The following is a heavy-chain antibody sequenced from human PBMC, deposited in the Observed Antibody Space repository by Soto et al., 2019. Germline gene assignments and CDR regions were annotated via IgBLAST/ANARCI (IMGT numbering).Heavy chain of an antibody. D-gene: IGHD3-3*01. Sequence: PGGSLRLSCAASGFTFSSYAMHWVRQAPGKGLEWVSSITSSSSYIYYADLLKGRFTISRDNAKKSLYLQMNSLRAEDTAVYFCARGTGDYDFWSGYHATDYFDYWGQGTLVTVSS. CDR2: ITSSSSYI. CDR3: ARGTGDYDFWSGYHATDYFDY. V-gene: IGHV3-21*01. J-gene: IGHJ4*02. CDR1: GFTFSSYA.